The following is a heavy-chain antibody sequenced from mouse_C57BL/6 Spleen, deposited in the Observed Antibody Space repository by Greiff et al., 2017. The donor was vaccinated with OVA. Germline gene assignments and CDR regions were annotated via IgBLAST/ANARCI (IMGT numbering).Heavy chain of an antibody. CDR3: ARSGGITTYYFDY. CDR2: INPSSGYT. CDR1: GYTFTSYT. D-gene: IGHD1-2*01. Sequence: VKLMESGAELARPGASVKMSCKASGYTFTSYTMHWVKQRPGQGLEWIGYINPSSGYTKYNQKFKDKATLTADKSSSTAYMQLSSLTSEDSAVYYCARSGGITTYYFDYWGQGTTLTVSS. V-gene: IGHV1-4*01. J-gene: IGHJ2*01.